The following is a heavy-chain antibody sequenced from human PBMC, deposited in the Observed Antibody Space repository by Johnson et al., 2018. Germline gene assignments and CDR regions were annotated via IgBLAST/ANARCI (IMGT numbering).Heavy chain of an antibody. V-gene: IGHV4-59*01. CDR1: GGSISGYY. J-gene: IGHJ6*03. D-gene: IGHD3-9*01. CDR3: ARIAMTGGYYYMDV. Sequence: QEQLQESGPGLVKPSETLSLTCTVSGGSISGYYWSWIRQPPGKGLDWIGYIYYSGSTNYNPSLKSRVTISVDTSKNQFSLNLRSVTAADTAVYYCARIAMTGGYYYMDVWGKGTTVTVSS. CDR2: IYYSGST.